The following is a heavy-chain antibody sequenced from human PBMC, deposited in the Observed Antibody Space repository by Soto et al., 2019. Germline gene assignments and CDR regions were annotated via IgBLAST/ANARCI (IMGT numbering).Heavy chain of an antibody. V-gene: IGHV4-59*08. CDR2: IYYSGST. CDR3: ARCQGYYYYYYYKDV. CDR1: GGSRSSYY. D-gene: IGHD5-12*01. Sequence: SGTLALTCTVSGGSRSSYYWSWIRQPPGKGLEWIGYIYYSGSTNYNPSLKSRVTISVDTSKNQFSLKLSSVTAADTAVYYCARCQGYYYYYYYKDVWSKGTTVPVSS. J-gene: IGHJ6*03.